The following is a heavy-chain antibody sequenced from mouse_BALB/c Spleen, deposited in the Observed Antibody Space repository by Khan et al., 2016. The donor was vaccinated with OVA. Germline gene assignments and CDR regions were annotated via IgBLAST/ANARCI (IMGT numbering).Heavy chain of an antibody. CDR2: IIPTSGYT. V-gene: IGHV1-7*01. J-gene: IGHJ2*01. CDR3: TRDRIDY. Sequence: QVQLKESGAELAKPAASVKLSCKASGYTFTTYWMHWVNQRPGQGLEWIVYIIPTSGYTDYNEKFKDRATLSADKSSSTAYMQLSSLTSEDSAVYYCTRDRIDYWGQGTTLTVSS. CDR1: GYTFTTYW.